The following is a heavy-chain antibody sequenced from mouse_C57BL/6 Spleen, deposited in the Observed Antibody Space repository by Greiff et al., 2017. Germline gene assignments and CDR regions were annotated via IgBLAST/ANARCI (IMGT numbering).Heavy chain of an antibody. Sequence: QVQLQQPGAELVKPGASVKLSCKASGYTFTSYWMHWVKQRPGQGLEWIGMIHPNSGSTNYNEKFKGKATLTVDKSSSTAYMQLSSLTSEDSAVXYCAIPLYDGYYIDYGGQGTTLTVSS. CDR1: GYTFTSYW. J-gene: IGHJ2*01. CDR2: IHPNSGST. CDR3: AIPLYDGYYIDY. V-gene: IGHV1-64*01. D-gene: IGHD2-3*01.